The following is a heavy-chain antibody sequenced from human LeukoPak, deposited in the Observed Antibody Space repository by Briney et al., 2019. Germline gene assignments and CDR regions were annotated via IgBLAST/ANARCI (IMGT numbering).Heavy chain of an antibody. CDR1: GFTFSSYS. CDR3: AKTDCTSSSCYTIES. CDR2: ISDSGGDT. Sequence: GGSLRLSCAASGFTFSSYSMNWVRQAPGRGLEWVSVISDSGGDTSYADSGKGRFTISRDNSKNTLYLQMNSLRAEDTAVYYCAKTDCTSSSCYTIESWGQGTLVTVSS. V-gene: IGHV3-23*01. D-gene: IGHD2-2*02. J-gene: IGHJ4*02.